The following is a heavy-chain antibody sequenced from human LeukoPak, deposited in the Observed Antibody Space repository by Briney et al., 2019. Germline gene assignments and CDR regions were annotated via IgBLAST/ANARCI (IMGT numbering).Heavy chain of an antibody. D-gene: IGHD4-23*01. CDR2: IKSKNDGGTT. CDR3: STYGGCPL. Sequence: VGSLRLSCAASGFTFSNAWMSGVRQAPGKGLEWGGRIKSKNDGGTTDYVAPVKGRFTISRADSKNTLYLQMNSLETEDSAVYYCSTYGGCPLWGQGTLVTVS. CDR1: GFTFSNAW. V-gene: IGHV3-15*01. J-gene: IGHJ4*02.